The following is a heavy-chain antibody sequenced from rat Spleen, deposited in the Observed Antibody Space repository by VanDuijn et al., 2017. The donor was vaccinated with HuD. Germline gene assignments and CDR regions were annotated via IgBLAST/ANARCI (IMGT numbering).Heavy chain of an antibody. Sequence: EVQLVESGGGLVQPGRSMKLSCAASGFTFSDFGMAWVRQAPTKGLEWVATISYGDSSGHSSTYYPDSVKGRFTISRDNAKSTLYLQMDSLRSEDTATYYCARRHYGYTDYFDYWGQGVMVTVSS. V-gene: IGHV5-29*01. D-gene: IGHD1-9*01. CDR3: ARRHYGYTDYFDY. J-gene: IGHJ2*01. CDR2: ISYGDSSGHSST. CDR1: GFTFSDFG.